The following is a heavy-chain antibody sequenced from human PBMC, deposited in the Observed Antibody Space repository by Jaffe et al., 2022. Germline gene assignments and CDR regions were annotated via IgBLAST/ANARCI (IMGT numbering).Heavy chain of an antibody. D-gene: IGHD5-12*01. CDR2: IYYSGST. CDR1: GGSISSYY. J-gene: IGHJ4*02. CDR3: ARDTYSGYDRYFDY. V-gene: IGHV4-59*01. Sequence: QVQLQESGPGLVKPSETLSLTCTVSGGSISSYYWSWIRQPPGKGLEWIGYIYYSGSTNYNPSLKSRVTISVDTSKNQFSLKLSSVTAADTAVYYCARDTYSGYDRYFDYWGQGTLVTVSS.